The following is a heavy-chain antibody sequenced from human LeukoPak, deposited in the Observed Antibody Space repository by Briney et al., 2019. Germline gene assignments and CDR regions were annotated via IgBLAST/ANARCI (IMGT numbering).Heavy chain of an antibody. Sequence: GGSLRLSCAASGFTFTNYGMHWVRQAIGKVLEWVSGIGTAGDTYYPGSVKGRFTISRENAKNSMYLQMNSLRAGDTAVYYCVRLSPYDSSGYYYDYWGQGTLVTVSS. CDR3: VRLSPYDSSGYYYDY. D-gene: IGHD3-22*01. J-gene: IGHJ4*02. CDR2: IGTAGDT. CDR1: GFTFTNYG. V-gene: IGHV3-13*01.